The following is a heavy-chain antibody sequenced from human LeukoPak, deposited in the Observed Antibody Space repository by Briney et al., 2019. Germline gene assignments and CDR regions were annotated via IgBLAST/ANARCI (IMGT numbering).Heavy chain of an antibody. CDR3: ARSPADGRRDYYGMDV. V-gene: IGHV3-21*01. CDR2: ISSSASHI. D-gene: IGHD4-17*01. J-gene: IGHJ6*02. CDR1: GFSFSSYS. Sequence: GGSLRLSCAASGFSFSSYSMNWLRQAPGKGLEWVSSISSSASHIYYADSVKGRFTTSRDNAKNSLYLQMNSLRADDTAVYFCARSPADGRRDYYGMDVWGPGTTVTVSS.